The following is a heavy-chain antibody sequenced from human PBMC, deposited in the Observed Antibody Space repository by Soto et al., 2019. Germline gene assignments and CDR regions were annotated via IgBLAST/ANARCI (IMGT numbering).Heavy chain of an antibody. CDR3: AREIERLLGY. CDR2: ISYDGRNK. J-gene: IGHJ4*02. D-gene: IGHD3-3*01. V-gene: IGHV3-30*04. Sequence: ESGGGVVQPGRSLRLSCAASGFTFSSYAMHWVRQAPGKGLEWVAVISYDGRNKYYADSVKGRFTMSRDNSKNTLYLQMNSLRAEDTAVYYCAREIERLLGYWGQGTLFTVSS. CDR1: GFTFSSYA.